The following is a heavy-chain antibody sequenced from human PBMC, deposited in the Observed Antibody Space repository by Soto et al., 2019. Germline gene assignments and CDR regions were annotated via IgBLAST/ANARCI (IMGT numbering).Heavy chain of an antibody. J-gene: IGHJ5*02. Sequence: QVQLQESGRGLVKPSETLSLTCTVSGGSISSGGYYWSWIRQHPGKGLEWIGYIYYSGTTYYNPSLKSRVTISVDTSKNQFSLKLSSVSAADTALYYCARCSLVVVPAPGFDPWGRGTLVTVSS. D-gene: IGHD2-2*01. CDR3: ARCSLVVVPAPGFDP. V-gene: IGHV4-31*03. CDR2: IYYSGTT. CDR1: GGSISSGGYY.